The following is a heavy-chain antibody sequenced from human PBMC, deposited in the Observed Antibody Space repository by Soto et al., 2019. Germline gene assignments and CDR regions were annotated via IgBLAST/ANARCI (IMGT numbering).Heavy chain of an antibody. J-gene: IGHJ4*02. D-gene: IGHD1-26*01. CDR2: ISASGGST. Sequence: GGSLRLSCAVSGFTFSNSGMSWVRQAPGKGLEWVSGISASGGSTYYADSVKGRFTISRDNSNSKNTLYLQMNSLRAEDTAVYYCAKGGSPDYWGQGTLVTVSS. V-gene: IGHV3-23*01. CDR3: AKGGSPDY. CDR1: GFTFSNSG.